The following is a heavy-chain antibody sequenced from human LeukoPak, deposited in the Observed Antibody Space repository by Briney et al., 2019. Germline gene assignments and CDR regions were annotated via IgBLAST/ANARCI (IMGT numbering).Heavy chain of an antibody. CDR2: ILYDGSNH. CDR3: AKGDSADPFEH. CDR1: GFTLSSYG. V-gene: IGHV3-33*06. Sequence: GGSLRLSCAAPGFTLSSYGMHWVRQAPGKGLEWVAVILYDGSNHKYANSVKGRFTIPRDISGNPWFLQMNSLRPDDTAVYYCAKGDSADPFEHWGLGTLVTVSS. D-gene: IGHD1-26*01. J-gene: IGHJ4*02.